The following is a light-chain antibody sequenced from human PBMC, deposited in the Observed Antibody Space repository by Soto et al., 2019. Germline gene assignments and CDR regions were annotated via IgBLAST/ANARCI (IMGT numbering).Light chain of an antibody. CDR3: QTWSTDIRV. J-gene: IGLJ3*02. CDR2: LNSDGSH. V-gene: IGLV4-69*01. Sequence: QLVLTQPPSASASLGASVKLTCTLSSGHNSYAIAWHQQQPEKGPRYLMKLNSDGSHSKGDGIPDRFSGSSSGAERYLTISSLQFEDGADYYCQTWSTDIRVFGGGTKLTVL. CDR1: SGHNSYA.